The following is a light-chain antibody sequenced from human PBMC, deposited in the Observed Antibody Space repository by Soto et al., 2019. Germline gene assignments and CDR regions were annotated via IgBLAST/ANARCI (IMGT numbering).Light chain of an antibody. CDR3: QQSYSTPGT. CDR1: QGISSY. Sequence: IQLTQSPSSLSASVGDRVTITCRASQGISSYLGWYQQKPGKAPNLLIYAASTLQSGVPSRFSGSGSGPDFTLTISSLQSEDFATYYCQQSYSTPGTFGQGTKVDI. CDR2: AAS. J-gene: IGKJ1*01. V-gene: IGKV1-39*01.